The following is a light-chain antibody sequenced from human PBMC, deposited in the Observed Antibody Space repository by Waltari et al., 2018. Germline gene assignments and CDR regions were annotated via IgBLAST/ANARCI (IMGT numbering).Light chain of an antibody. J-gene: IGKJ2*01. CDR2: DTS. Sequence: DIQMIQSPSRLSASVGDRVTITCRASQTIYNSLNWYQHKPGKAPKLLISDTSTLQSGVPSRFSGRGSGTEFTLTISRLQPEDFGTYYCQQSYTLPYTFGQGTKLDI. CDR3: QQSYTLPYT. CDR1: QTIYNS. V-gene: IGKV1-39*01.